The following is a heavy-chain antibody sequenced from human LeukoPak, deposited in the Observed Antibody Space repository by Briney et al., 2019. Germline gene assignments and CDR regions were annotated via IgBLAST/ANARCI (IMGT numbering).Heavy chain of an antibody. CDR3: AREGSYDTSGYNDALDI. D-gene: IGHD3-22*01. CDR2: IRAGGST. CDR1: GFIVSGNY. J-gene: IGHJ3*02. Sequence: GGSLRLSRAASGFIVSGNYMSWVRQAPGKGLEWVSVIRAGGSTSYADSVKGRFTISRDNSKNTLYLQMNSLRDGDTAVYYCAREGSYDTSGYNDALDIWGQGTMVTVSA. V-gene: IGHV3-53*01.